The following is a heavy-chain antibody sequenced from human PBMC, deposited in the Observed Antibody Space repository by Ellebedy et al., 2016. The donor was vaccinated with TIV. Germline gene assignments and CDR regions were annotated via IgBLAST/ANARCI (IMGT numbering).Heavy chain of an antibody. Sequence: AASVKVSCKASGGTFSSYAISWARQAPEQGLEWMGGIIPVFGKPHYAQKFQGRVTIIADESTSTAYMELSSLTSEDTAVYYCGSGRRDGSNYPIDYWGQGTLVTVSS. CDR3: GSGRRDGSNYPIDY. D-gene: IGHD5-24*01. CDR1: GGTFSSYA. CDR2: IIPVFGKP. J-gene: IGHJ4*02. V-gene: IGHV1-69*13.